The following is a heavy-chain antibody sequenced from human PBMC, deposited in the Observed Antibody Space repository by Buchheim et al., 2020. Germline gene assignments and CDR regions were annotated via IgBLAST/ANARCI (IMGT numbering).Heavy chain of an antibody. CDR2: ISSSSSYI. CDR1: GFTFSSYS. Sequence: EVQLMESGGGLVKPGGSLRLSCAASGFTFSSYSMNWVRQAPGKGLEWVSSISSSSSYIYYADSVKGRFTISRDKAQHSLHLQMNSLRAEDTAVYYCARERARGIDYWGQGTL. D-gene: IGHD3-16*01. CDR3: ARERARGIDY. J-gene: IGHJ4*02. V-gene: IGHV3-21*01.